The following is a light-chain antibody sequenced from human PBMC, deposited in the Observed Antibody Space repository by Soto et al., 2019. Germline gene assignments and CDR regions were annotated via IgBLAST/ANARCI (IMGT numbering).Light chain of an antibody. V-gene: IGKV3-20*01. J-gene: IGKJ1*01. CDR1: QSVSNDF. CDR3: QQYGSSPPRT. Sequence: EMVLTQSPATLSLSPGERATLSCRASQSVSNDFLAWYQQKPGQAPRLLIYGASTRATDVPDRFSGSGSGADFTLTISRLEPEDFAVYYCQQYGSSPPRTFGQGTKVDIK. CDR2: GAS.